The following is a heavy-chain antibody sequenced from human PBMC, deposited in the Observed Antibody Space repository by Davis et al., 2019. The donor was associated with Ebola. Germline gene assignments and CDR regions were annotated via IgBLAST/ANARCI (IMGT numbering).Heavy chain of an antibody. J-gene: IGHJ6*02. CDR1: GGSFSGYY. V-gene: IGHV4-34*01. D-gene: IGHD3-3*01. CDR3: ARWYYDFWSGYPAIYYYGMDV. Sequence: SETLSLTCAVYGGSFSGYYWSWIRQPPGKGLEWIGEINLFGSTNYKPSLKSRVTISVDTSKNQFSLKLSSVTAADTAVYYCARWYYDFWSGYPAIYYYGMDVWGQGTTVTVSS. CDR2: INLFGST.